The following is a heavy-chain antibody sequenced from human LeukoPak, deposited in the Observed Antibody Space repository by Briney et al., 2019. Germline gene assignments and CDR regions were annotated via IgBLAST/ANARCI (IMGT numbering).Heavy chain of an antibody. CDR3: ARANFLYCSSSTCLFDY. Sequence: SVKVSCKASGGTFSSYAISWVRQAPGQGLEWMGGIIPIFGTANYAQKFQGRVTITADKSTSTAYMELSSLRSEDTAVYYCARANFLYCSSSTCLFDYWGQGTLVTVSS. CDR2: IIPIFGTA. CDR1: GGTFSSYA. V-gene: IGHV1-69*06. J-gene: IGHJ4*02. D-gene: IGHD2-2*01.